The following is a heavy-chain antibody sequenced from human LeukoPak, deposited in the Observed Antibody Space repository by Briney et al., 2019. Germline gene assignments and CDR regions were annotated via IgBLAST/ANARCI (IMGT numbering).Heavy chain of an antibody. J-gene: IGHJ1*01. CDR3: AKDRAASTTAGYFES. Sequence: PGGSLRLSCAASGFSFSAFAMHWVRQAPGKGLEWLAFIKYDGSEKDHAESVKGRLTISRDNCKETLYLQMNSLRGEDTAVYYCAKDRAASTTAGYFESWGQGAPVIVSS. D-gene: IGHD4-17*01. CDR1: GFSFSAFA. V-gene: IGHV3-30*02. CDR2: IKYDGSEK.